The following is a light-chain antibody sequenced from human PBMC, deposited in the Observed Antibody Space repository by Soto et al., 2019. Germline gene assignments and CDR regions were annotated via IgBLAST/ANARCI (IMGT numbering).Light chain of an antibody. CDR2: AAS. CDR3: QQSYSTPHT. V-gene: IGKV1-39*01. CDR1: QSISGY. Sequence: DIPMTQSPSSLSASVGARVTITCRASQSISGYLNWYQQKPGKAPKLLIYAASSLQSGVPSRFSGSGSGTDFTLTISSLQPEDFSTYYCQQSYSTPHTFGQGTKLEIK. J-gene: IGKJ2*01.